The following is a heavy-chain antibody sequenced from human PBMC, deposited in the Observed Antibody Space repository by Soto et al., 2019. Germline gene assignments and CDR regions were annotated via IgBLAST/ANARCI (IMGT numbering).Heavy chain of an antibody. CDR3: ARRQWLVGGYYYDMDV. V-gene: IGHV1-18*01. J-gene: IGHJ6*02. D-gene: IGHD6-19*01. Sequence: QVKLVQSGAEVKKPGASVKVSCKASGYTFTNYGISWVRQAPGQGLEWMGWNSAYNGNTNYAQKLQGRVTMTTDTSTSTAYMELRSLRSDDTAVYYCARRQWLVGGYYYDMDVWGQGTTVTVSS. CDR2: NSAYNGNT. CDR1: GYTFTNYG.